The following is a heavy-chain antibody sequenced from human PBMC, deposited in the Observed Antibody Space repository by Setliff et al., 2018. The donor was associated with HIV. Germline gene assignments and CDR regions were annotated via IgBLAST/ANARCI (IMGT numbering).Heavy chain of an antibody. CDR2: IRLDGSDK. D-gene: IGHD6-6*01. CDR1: GFTFRNYG. V-gene: IGHV3-30*02. Sequence: GSLRLSCAASGFTFRNYGMHWVRQAPGKGLEWVAFIRLDGSDKFYADSVKGRFTISRDNSKNTLFLQMNSLRSEDTAVYYCAKEDGRSIASRPNYMDDWGKGTTVTVSS. J-gene: IGHJ6*03. CDR3: AKEDGRSIASRPNYMDD.